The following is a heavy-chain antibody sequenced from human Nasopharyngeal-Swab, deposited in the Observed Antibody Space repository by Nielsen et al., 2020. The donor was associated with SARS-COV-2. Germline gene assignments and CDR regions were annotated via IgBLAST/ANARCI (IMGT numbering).Heavy chain of an antibody. Sequence: GESLKISCAASGFTFSSYGMHWVRQAPGKGLEWVAVISYDGSNKYYADSVKGRFTISRDNSKNTLYLQRNSLRAEDTAVYYCAKDMGIADDSFDYWGQGTLVTVSS. CDR3: AKDMGIADDSFDY. V-gene: IGHV3-30*18. CDR1: GFTFSSYG. CDR2: ISYDGSNK. D-gene: IGHD6-13*01. J-gene: IGHJ4*02.